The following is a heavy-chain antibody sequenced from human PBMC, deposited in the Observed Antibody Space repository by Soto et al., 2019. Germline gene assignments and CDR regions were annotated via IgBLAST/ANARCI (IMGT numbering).Heavy chain of an antibody. V-gene: IGHV1-2*02. D-gene: IGHD2-21*02. CDR1: GYTFTDYF. CDR2: TNPKSGAT. J-gene: IGHJ6*02. CDR3: AKSSDDYTMDV. Sequence: QAQLVQSGAEVKKSGASVKVSCKASGYTFTDYFVHWVRQAPRHGPEWMGGTNPKSGATKYAPRFQGRVTMTRDTSISTAYIEVSGLKFDDMAVYYCAKSSDDYTMDVWGQGTPVTVSS.